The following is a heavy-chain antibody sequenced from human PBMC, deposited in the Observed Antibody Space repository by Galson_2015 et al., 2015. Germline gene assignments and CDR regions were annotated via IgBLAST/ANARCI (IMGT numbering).Heavy chain of an antibody. V-gene: IGHV3-53*01. CDR1: GFNVSSNY. CDR2: IYSGGST. J-gene: IGHJ4*02. Sequence: SLRLSCAASGFNVSSNYINWVRQAPGKGAEWVSVIYSGGSTYYADSVKGRFTISRDDSKNTLYLQMNSLRAEDTAVYYCARDDGRGGPFDYWGQGTLVTVSS. D-gene: IGHD3-10*01. CDR3: ARDDGRGGPFDY.